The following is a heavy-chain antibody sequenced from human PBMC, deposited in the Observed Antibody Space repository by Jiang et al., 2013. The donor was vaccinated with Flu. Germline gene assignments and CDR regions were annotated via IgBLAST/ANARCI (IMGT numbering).Heavy chain of an antibody. V-gene: IGHV4-30-4*01. CDR3: ARGRYDFWARFDP. CDR1: GGSISSGDYY. J-gene: IGHJ5*02. D-gene: IGHD3-3*01. Sequence: QTLSLTCTVSGGSISSGDYYWSWIRQPPGKGLEWIGYIYYSGNTYNNPSLKSRVTISVDTSKNQFSLKLTSVIAADTAVYYCARGRYDFWARFDPWGQGTLITVSS. CDR2: IYYSGNT.